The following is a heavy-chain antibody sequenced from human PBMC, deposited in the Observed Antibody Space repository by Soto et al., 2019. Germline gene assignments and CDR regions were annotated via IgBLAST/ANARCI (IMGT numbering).Heavy chain of an antibody. V-gene: IGHV4-61*01. Sequence: SETLSLTCTVSGGSVSSGRYFWSWIRQPPGKGLEWIGYIYYTGSTNYNPSLKSRVTISVDTSMNQFSLQLTSVTAADTAVYYCVRAGGQWLLRDIEDFYYNVMDVWGQGTTVTVSS. CDR3: VRAGGQWLLRDIEDFYYNVMDV. D-gene: IGHD5-12*01. CDR1: GGSVSSGRYF. CDR2: IYYTGST. J-gene: IGHJ6*02.